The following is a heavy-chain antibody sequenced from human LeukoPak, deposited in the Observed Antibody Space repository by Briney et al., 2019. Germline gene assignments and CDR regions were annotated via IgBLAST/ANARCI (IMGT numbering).Heavy chain of an antibody. D-gene: IGHD1-26*01. J-gene: IGHJ4*02. CDR3: AGDSGSYSFDY. Sequence: SETLSLTCTVSGGYISSYYWSWIRQPPGKGLEWLGYIYYSGSTHYNPSLKSRVTISVDTSKNQFSLKLSSVTAADTAVYYCAGDSGSYSFDYWGQGTLVTVSS. CDR2: IYYSGST. V-gene: IGHV4-59*12. CDR1: GGYISSYY.